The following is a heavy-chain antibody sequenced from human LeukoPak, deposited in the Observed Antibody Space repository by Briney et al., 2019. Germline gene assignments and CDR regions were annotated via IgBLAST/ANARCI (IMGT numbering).Heavy chain of an antibody. V-gene: IGHV4-39*07. J-gene: IGHJ6*02. CDR3: ASEASGTPRGYSYGYRYYYYGMDV. CDR1: GGSISSSSYY. D-gene: IGHD5-18*01. CDR2: IYYSGST. Sequence: PSETLSLTCTVSGGSISSSSYYWGWIRQPPGKGLEWIGSIYYSGSTYYNPSLKSRVTISVDTSKNQFSLKLSSVTAADTAVYYCASEASGTPRGYSYGYRYYYYGMDVWGQGTTVTVSS.